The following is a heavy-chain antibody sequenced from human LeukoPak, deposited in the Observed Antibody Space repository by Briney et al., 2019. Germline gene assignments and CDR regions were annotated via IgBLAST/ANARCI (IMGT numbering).Heavy chain of an antibody. V-gene: IGHV4-39*01. Sequence: PSETLSLTCTVSGGSTSSSRYYRGWISQPPRKGLEWIGSIYYSGSTYYNPSLKSRGTISVDTSKNRFSLKLSPVTAPETPVYYCSRQRRQLVPFEYCGQGTLVTVSS. CDR3: SRQRRQLVPFEY. CDR2: IYYSGST. D-gene: IGHD6-13*01. J-gene: IGHJ4*02. CDR1: GGSTSSSRYY.